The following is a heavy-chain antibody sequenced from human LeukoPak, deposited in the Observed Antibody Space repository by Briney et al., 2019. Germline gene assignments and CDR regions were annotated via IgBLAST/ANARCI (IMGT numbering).Heavy chain of an antibody. CDR1: GFTFSSSA. Sequence: PGGSLRLSCAASGFTFSSSAMSWVRQAPGKGLEWSSAISGNGGSTYYADSVKGRFTISRDNSRNTLYLQMNSLRAEDTAVYYCAKIIGAGTMFDYWGQGTLVTVSS. V-gene: IGHV3-23*01. D-gene: IGHD6-19*01. J-gene: IGHJ4*02. CDR2: ISGNGGST. CDR3: AKIIGAGTMFDY.